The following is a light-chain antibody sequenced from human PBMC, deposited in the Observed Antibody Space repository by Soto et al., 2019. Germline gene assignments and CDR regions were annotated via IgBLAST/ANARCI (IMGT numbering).Light chain of an antibody. V-gene: IGLV2-14*01. CDR3: GSFTSDSSHYV. CDR1: SSDVGGYNY. J-gene: IGLJ1*01. CDR2: DVS. Sequence: QSVLTQPASVSGSPGQSITISCTGTSSDVGGYNYVSWYQQHPGKAPKLMIYDVSERPSGVSDRFSASKSGNTASLIISGLQAEDEADYYCGSFTSDSSHYVFGSGTKVTV.